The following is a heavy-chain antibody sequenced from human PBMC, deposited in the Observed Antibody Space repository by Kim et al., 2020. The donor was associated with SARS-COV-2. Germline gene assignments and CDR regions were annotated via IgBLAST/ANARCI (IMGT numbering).Heavy chain of an antibody. CDR3: AKERIDRGRAFDI. D-gene: IGHD2-15*01. V-gene: IGHV3-33*06. J-gene: IGHJ3*02. Sequence: ANSVKGRITRSRDNSKNTRYLQMNRLRAEDTAVYYCAKERIDRGRAFDIWGQGTMVTVSS.